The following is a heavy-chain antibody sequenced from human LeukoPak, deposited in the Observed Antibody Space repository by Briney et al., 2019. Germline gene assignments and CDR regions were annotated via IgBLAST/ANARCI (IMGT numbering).Heavy chain of an antibody. CDR3: AKGGRGTAMATMAVLDY. CDR1: GFTFSSYA. V-gene: IGHV3-23*01. D-gene: IGHD5-18*01. CDR2: ISGSGGST. Sequence: GGSLRLSCAASGFTFSSYAMSWVRQAPGKGLEWVSAISGSGGSTYYADSVKGRFTISRDNSKNTLYLQMNSLRAEDTAVYYCAKGGRGTAMATMAVLDYWGQGTLVTVSS. J-gene: IGHJ4*02.